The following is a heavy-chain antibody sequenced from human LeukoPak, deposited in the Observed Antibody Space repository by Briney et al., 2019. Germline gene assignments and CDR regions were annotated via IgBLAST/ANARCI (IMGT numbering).Heavy chain of an antibody. V-gene: IGHV1-8*01. J-gene: IGHJ4*02. D-gene: IGHD2-21*02. CDR2: MNPHSGNT. Sequence: GSVKVSCKASGYTFTNYYINWVRQAPGQGREWMVWMNPHSGNTGYAQKFQGRVNMTRNTSVSTAYMELSSLRSEDTALYYCARGNTGVTGWGQGTLVTVSS. CDR3: ARGNTGVTG. CDR1: GYTFTNYY.